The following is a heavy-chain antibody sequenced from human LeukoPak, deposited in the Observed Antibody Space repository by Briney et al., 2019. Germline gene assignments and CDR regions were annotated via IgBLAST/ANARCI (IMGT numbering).Heavy chain of an antibody. V-gene: IGHV3-7*01. CDR3: GRHRSGSGTYFIDY. CDR2: MKKDGSET. Sequence: GGSLRLSCIVSGFTFSSYSMIWVRQAPGKGLQWVANMKKDGSETKYVESVKGRFTISRDNAKNSLYLQMNSLRAEDTAVYYCGRHRSGSGTYFIDYWGQGTLVSVSS. D-gene: IGHD3-10*01. CDR1: GFTFSSYS. J-gene: IGHJ4*02.